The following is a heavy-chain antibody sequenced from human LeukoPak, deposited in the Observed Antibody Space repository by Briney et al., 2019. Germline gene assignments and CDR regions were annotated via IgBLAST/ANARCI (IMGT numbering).Heavy chain of an antibody. CDR2: ISHSGTT. D-gene: IGHD3-16*01. J-gene: IGHJ5*02. V-gene: IGHV4-38-2*02. CDR3: AREGAVPGIDP. Sequence: KPSETLSLTCAVSGYSITSGFSWGWIRQPPGKGLEWIGTISHSGTTDYKSTLESRLTISMDTSKNLVSLRLTSVTAADTAVYYCAREGAVPGIDPWGQGTLVTVSS. CDR1: GYSITSGFS.